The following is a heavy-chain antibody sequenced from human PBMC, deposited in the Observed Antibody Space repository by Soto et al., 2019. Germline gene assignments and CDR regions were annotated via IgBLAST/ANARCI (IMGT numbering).Heavy chain of an antibody. J-gene: IGHJ6*02. CDR1: RFIFSNYW. CDR2: IKQDGSEK. Sequence: EVQLVESGGGLVQPGGSLRLSCAASRFIFSNYWMSWVRQAPGKGLEWVANIKQDGSEKYYVDSVKGRFTISRDNAKNSLYLQMNSLRAEDTAVYSWARRRGAGGMDVWGQGTTVTVSS. D-gene: IGHD3-10*01. V-gene: IGHV3-7*04. CDR3: ARRRGAGGMDV.